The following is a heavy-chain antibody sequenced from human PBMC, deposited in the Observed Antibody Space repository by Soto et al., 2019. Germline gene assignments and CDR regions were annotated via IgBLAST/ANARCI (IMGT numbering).Heavy chain of an antibody. D-gene: IGHD5-12*01. CDR1: GGSISSGGYY. Sequence: SETLSLTCTVSGGSISSGGYYWSWIRQHPGKGLEWIGYIYYSGSTYYNPSLKSRVTISVDTSKNQFPLKLSSVTAADTAVYYCAREDFYDSGYSYYHYGMDVWGQGTTVTVSS. J-gene: IGHJ6*02. CDR2: IYYSGST. CDR3: AREDFYDSGYSYYHYGMDV. V-gene: IGHV4-31*03.